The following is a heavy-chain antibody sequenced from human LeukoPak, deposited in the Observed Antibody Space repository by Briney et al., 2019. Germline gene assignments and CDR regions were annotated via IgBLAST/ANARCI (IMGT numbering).Heavy chain of an antibody. V-gene: IGHV1-2*02. J-gene: IGHJ4*02. CDR2: INPNSGGT. CDR3: ARGRVSYGSGSYNY. CDR1: GYTFTGYY. Sequence: GASVKVSCKASGYTFTGYYMHWVRQAPGQGLEWMGWINPNSGGTNYAQRFQGRVTMTRDTSISTAYMELSSLRSEDTAVYYCARGRVSYGSGSYNYWGQGTLVTVSS. D-gene: IGHD3-10*01.